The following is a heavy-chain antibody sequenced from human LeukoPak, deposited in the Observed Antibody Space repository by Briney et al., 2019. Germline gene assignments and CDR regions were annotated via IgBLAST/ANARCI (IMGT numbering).Heavy chain of an antibody. D-gene: IGHD6-19*01. CDR3: ARGGGVYSSGWYDPRGDYYYYYMDV. V-gene: IGHV1-2*02. CDR2: INVNSGGT. Sequence: ASVKVSCKASGYTFTGYYMHWVRQAPGQGLEWMGWINVNSGGTNYAQKFYARVTMTTDTSTSTAYMELRSLRSDDTAVYYCARGGGVYSSGWYDPRGDYYYYYMDVWGKGTTVTISS. J-gene: IGHJ6*03. CDR1: GYTFTGYY.